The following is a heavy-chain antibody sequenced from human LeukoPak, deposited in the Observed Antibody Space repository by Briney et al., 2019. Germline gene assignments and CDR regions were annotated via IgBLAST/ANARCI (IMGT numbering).Heavy chain of an antibody. J-gene: IGHJ6*03. V-gene: IGHV4-4*02. CDR3: ARGAGGAYYPYYYYYYMAV. CDR2: INHSGST. CDR1: GGSISSSNW. Sequence: PSETLSLTCAVSGGSISSSNWWSWVRQPPGKGLEWIGEINHSGSTNYNPSLKRRVTISVDTSKTQFSLKLSSVTAADTAVYYCARGAGGAYYPYYYYYYMAVWGKGTTVTISS. D-gene: IGHD2/OR15-2a*01.